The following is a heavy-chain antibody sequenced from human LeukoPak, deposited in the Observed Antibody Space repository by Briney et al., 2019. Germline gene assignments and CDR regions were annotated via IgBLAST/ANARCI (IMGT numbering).Heavy chain of an antibody. V-gene: IGHV4-39*01. CDR1: GGSISSSSYY. CDR3: ASHRKTTRLGSYHYCYYMDV. Sequence: PPETLSLTCTVSGGSISSSSYYWSWIRQPPGKGLEWIGRIYLRGSTYYHPSLKSRVTISVDTSKNQFSLKVSSVTAADTAVYYCASHRKTTRLGSYHYCYYMDVWGKGTTVTVSS. D-gene: IGHD3-16*02. J-gene: IGHJ6*03. CDR2: IYLRGST.